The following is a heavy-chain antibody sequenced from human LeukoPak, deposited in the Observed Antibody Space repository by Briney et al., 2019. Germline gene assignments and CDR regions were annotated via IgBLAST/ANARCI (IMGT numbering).Heavy chain of an antibody. Sequence: GGSLRLSCAASGFTFSSYSMNWARQAPGKGLEWVSSISSSSSYIYYADSVKGRFTISRDNAKNSLYLQMNSLRAEDTAVYYCARDHCSSTSCFQYYYYGMDVWGQGTTVTVSS. CDR1: GFTFSSYS. CDR2: ISSSSSYI. D-gene: IGHD2-2*01. J-gene: IGHJ6*02. V-gene: IGHV3-21*01. CDR3: ARDHCSSTSCFQYYYYGMDV.